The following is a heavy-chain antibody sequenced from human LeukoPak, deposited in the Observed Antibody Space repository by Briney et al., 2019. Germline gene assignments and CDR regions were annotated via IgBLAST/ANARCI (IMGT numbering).Heavy chain of an antibody. V-gene: IGHV4-30-2*01. J-gene: IGHJ4*02. Sequence: SQTQSLTCAVSGGSISSGGYSWSWIRQPPGKGLEWIGYIYHSGSTYYNPSLKSRVTISVDRSKNQFSLKLSSVTAADTAVYHCARDQSSDGAANYFDYWGQGTLVTVSS. CDR1: GGSISSGGYS. D-gene: IGHD6-13*01. CDR2: IYHSGST. CDR3: ARDQSSDGAANYFDY.